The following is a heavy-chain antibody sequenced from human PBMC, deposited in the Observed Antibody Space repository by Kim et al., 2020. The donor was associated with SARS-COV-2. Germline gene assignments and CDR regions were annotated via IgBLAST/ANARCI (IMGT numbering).Heavy chain of an antibody. J-gene: IGHJ3*02. CDR3: TTDPLITFMPWAFDI. CDR2: IKSKTDGGTT. D-gene: IGHD3-22*01. CDR1: GFTFSNAW. Sequence: GGSLRLSCAASGFTFSNAWMSWVRQAPGKGLEWVGRIKSKTDGGTTDYAAPVKGRFTISRDDSKNTLYLQMNSLKTEDTAVYYCTTDPLITFMPWAFDIWGQGTMVTVSS. V-gene: IGHV3-15*01.